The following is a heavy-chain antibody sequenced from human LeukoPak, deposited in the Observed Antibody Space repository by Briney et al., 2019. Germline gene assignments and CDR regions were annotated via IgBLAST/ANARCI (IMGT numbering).Heavy chain of an antibody. Sequence: GGSLRLSCAASGFTFSSFGMSWVRQAPGKGLEWVSTISASGGSAYYADSAKGRFTISRDNSKNTLYLQMNSLRGEDTAVYYCAELAARTDGDYWGQGTLVTVSS. CDR1: GFTFSSFG. CDR3: AELAARTDGDY. D-gene: IGHD6-6*01. V-gene: IGHV3-23*01. CDR2: ISASGGSA. J-gene: IGHJ4*02.